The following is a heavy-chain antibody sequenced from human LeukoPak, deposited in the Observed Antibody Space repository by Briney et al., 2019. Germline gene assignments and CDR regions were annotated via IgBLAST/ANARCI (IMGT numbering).Heavy chain of an antibody. J-gene: IGHJ4*02. D-gene: IGHD1/OR15-1a*01. V-gene: IGHV4-38-2*02. CDR2: IYHSGST. Sequence: SETLSLTCTVSGYSISSGYYWGWIRQPPGKGLEWIGSIYHSGSTYYNPSLKSRVTISLHTSKNQFSLKLSSVNAADTAVYYCARDRHWTNDWVFDYWGQGSLVTVSS. CDR1: GYSISSGYY. CDR3: ARDRHWTNDWVFDY.